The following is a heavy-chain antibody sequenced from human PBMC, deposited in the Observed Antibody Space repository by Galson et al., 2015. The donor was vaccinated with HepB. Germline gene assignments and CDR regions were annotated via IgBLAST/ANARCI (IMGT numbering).Heavy chain of an antibody. V-gene: IGHV1-18*01. CDR2: ISAYNGNT. CDR3: ARLGCTGGVCEPPLGY. Sequence: SVKVSCKASGYTFTSYGISWVRQAPGQGLEWMGWISAYNGNTNYAQKLQGRVTMTTDTSTSTAYMELRSLRSDDTAVYYCARLGCTGGVCEPPLGYWGQGTLVTVSS. D-gene: IGHD2-8*02. CDR1: GYTFTSYG. J-gene: IGHJ4*02.